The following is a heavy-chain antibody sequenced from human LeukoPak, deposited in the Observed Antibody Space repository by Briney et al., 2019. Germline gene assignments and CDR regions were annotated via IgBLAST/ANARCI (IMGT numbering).Heavy chain of an antibody. CDR3: ARVHSSSWMDY. Sequence: SETLSLTCAVYGGSFSGYYWSWIRQPPGKGLEWIGEINHSGSTNYNPSLKSRVTISVDTSKNQFSLKLSSVTAADTAVYYCARVHSSSWMDYWGQGTLVTVSS. CDR2: INHSGST. CDR1: GGSFSGYY. J-gene: IGHJ4*02. D-gene: IGHD6-13*01. V-gene: IGHV4-34*01.